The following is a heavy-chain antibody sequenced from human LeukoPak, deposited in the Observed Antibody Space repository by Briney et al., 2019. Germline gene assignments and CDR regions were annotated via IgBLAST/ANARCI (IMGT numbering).Heavy chain of an antibody. CDR3: ASPYCSGGSCYLKRYYYGMDV. J-gene: IGHJ6*02. CDR1: GFTVSSNY. D-gene: IGHD2-15*01. CDR2: IYSGGSP. Sequence: PGGSLRLSCAASGFTVSSNYMSWVRQAPGKGLKWVSVIYSGGSPYYADSVKGRFTISRDNSKNTLYLQMNSLRAEDTAVYYCASPYCSGGSCYLKRYYYGMDVWGQGTTVTVSS. V-gene: IGHV3-66*01.